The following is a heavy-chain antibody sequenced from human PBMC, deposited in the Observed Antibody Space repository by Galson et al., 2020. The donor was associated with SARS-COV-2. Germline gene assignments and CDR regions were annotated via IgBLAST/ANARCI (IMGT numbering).Heavy chain of an antibody. CDR3: ARGSGWSSEI. J-gene: IGHJ4*02. Sequence: GGSLRLSCAASGFTFSTYWINWVRQAPGKGLEWVALIREDGSEKAYVDSVKGRFTVSSDNTKNSVYLQMDTLRPEDTAVYFCARGSGWSSEIWGQGTLVTVSS. CDR1: GFTFSTYW. D-gene: IGHD6-19*01. CDR2: IREDGSEK. V-gene: IGHV3-7*01.